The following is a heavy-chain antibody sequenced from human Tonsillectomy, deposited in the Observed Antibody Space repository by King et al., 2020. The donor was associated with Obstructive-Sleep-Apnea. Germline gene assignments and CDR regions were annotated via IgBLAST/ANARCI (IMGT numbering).Heavy chain of an antibody. CDR3: AREDRYSSGYYSLYYFDF. D-gene: IGHD3-22*01. CDR1: GDSISSNY. CDR2: IYSDGST. Sequence: QLQESGPGLVKPSETLSLTCSVSGDSISSNYWSWIRQPAGEGLEWVGRIYSDGSTNSNPSLKSRVTMSLDTSKNQFSLKLSSVTAADKAVYFCAREDRYSSGYYSLYYFDFWGQGTLVTVSS. J-gene: IGHJ4*02. V-gene: IGHV4-4*07.